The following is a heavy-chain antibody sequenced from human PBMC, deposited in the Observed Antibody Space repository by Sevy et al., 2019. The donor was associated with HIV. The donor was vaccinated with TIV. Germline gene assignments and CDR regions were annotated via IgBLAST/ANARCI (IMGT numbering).Heavy chain of an antibody. Sequence: GGSLRLSCAASGFTLSSYGMHWVRQAPGKGLESVALIWFDGSNTYYADSVKGRFTISRDIAKNTLHLQMNSLRGEDTAVYYCARDLEFYDNGDYGPAFMPDYWGQGPLVTVSS. CDR3: ARDLEFYDNGDYGPAFMPDY. V-gene: IGHV3-33*01. CDR2: IWFDGSNT. CDR1: GFTLSSYG. D-gene: IGHD4-17*01. J-gene: IGHJ4*02.